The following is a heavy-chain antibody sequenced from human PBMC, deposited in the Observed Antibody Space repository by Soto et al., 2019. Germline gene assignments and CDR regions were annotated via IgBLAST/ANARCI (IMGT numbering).Heavy chain of an antibody. Sequence: GGSLRLSCAASGFTVSSNFMSWVRQAPGKGLEWVSIIYSDGSTYYADSVKGRFTIPRDNSKNTLYLQMNSLRADDTAVYYCASRRNPYGAYDYWGQGTLVTVSS. CDR2: IYSDGST. CDR1: GFTVSSNF. D-gene: IGHD4-17*01. CDR3: ASRRNPYGAYDY. V-gene: IGHV3-66*01. J-gene: IGHJ4*02.